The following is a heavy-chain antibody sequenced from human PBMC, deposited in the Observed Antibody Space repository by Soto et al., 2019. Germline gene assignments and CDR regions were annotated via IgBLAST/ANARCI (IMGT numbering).Heavy chain of an antibody. CDR2: ISPMFGAA. V-gene: IGHV1-69*19. J-gene: IGHJ4*02. CDR3: AREVQVHTPAFVY. Sequence: QVQLVQSGAEMKKPGSSVKVSCQSSGGTFNTYAMNWVRQAPGQGPEWMGDISPMFGAANYAPKFQGRGTITADESTGTSYMHLSSWTSEDTALYFCAREVQVHTPAFVYWGQGTLVTVSS. CDR1: GGTFNTYA. D-gene: IGHD3-10*01.